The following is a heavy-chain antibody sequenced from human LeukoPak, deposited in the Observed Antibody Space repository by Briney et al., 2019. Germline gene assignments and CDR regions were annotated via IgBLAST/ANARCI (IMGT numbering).Heavy chain of an antibody. CDR2: ISGSGGST. V-gene: IGHV3-23*01. CDR1: GFTFSSYA. CDR3: ASTNYDILTGPPDY. J-gene: IGHJ4*02. D-gene: IGHD3-9*01. Sequence: GGSLRLSCAASGFTFSSYAMSWVRQAPGKGLEWVSAISGSGGSTYYADSVKGRFTVSRDNAKNSLYLQMNSLRAEDTAVYYCASTNYDILTGPPDYWGQGTLVTVSS.